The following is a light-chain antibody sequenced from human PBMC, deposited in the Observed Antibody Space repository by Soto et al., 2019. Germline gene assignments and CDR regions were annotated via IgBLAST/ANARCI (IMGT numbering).Light chain of an antibody. Sequence: DIQMTQSPSSLSASVGDRVTITCRASQSISTSLCWFQQKPGRAPKLLISDASTLQSGVPSRFSGSGFGTDFTLTICSLQPEDFAAYYCLQTYTDPRTFGQGTNRDI. V-gene: IGKV1-39*01. J-gene: IGKJ2*01. CDR1: QSISTS. CDR2: DAS. CDR3: LQTYTDPRT.